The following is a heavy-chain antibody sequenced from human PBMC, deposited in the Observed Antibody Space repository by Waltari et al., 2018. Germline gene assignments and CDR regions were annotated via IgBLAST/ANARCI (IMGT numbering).Heavy chain of an antibody. CDR1: GFTFSRYG. D-gene: IGHD4-17*01. CDR3: VKSMTVTTGSLDS. J-gene: IGHJ4*02. Sequence: QVLLVESGGGVVQPGGSLRRSCATSGFTFSRYGMHWVRQAPGKGLEWVAVIGYDGSLKYYADSVKGRFTISRDTSKNTVYLEMNSLRVEDTALYYCVKSMTVTTGSLDSWGQGTPVSVSS. V-gene: IGHV3-33*06. CDR2: IGYDGSLK.